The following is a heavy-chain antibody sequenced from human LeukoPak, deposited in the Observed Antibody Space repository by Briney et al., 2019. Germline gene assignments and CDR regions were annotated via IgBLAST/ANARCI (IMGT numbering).Heavy chain of an antibody. CDR3: ARDRGRSYYYYYYMDV. V-gene: IGHV1-18*01. J-gene: IGHJ6*03. CDR2: ISAYNGNT. Sequence: GASVKVSCKASGYTFTSYGISWVRRAPGQGLEWMGWISAYNGNTNYAQKLQGRVTMTTDTSTNTAYMELGSLTSDDTAVYYCARDRGRSYYYYYYMDVWGEGTTVTVSS. CDR1: GYTFTSYG.